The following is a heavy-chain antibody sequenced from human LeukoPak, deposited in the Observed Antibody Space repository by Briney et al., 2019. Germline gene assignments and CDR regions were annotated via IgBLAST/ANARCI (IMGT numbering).Heavy chain of an antibody. D-gene: IGHD3-10*01. CDR1: GDSVSRNTAA. J-gene: IGHJ4*02. Sequence: SQTLSLTCVISGDSVSRNTAAWSWFRQSPSRGLEWLGRTYYRSKWYNDYAVSVKSRITINPDTSKNQFSLQLNSVTPEDTAVYYCARGYYGSGSYYSPFDYWGQGTLVTVSS. CDR3: ARGYYGSGSYYSPFDY. V-gene: IGHV6-1*01. CDR2: TYYRSKWYN.